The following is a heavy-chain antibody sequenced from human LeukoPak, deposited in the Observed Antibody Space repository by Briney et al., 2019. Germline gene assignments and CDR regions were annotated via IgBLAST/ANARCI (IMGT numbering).Heavy chain of an antibody. D-gene: IGHD2-15*01. V-gene: IGHV1-2*02. CDR3: ARAALYCTGGSCYFYAFDI. CDR2: INPNSGGT. CDR1: EYTFTDYY. Sequence: GASVKVSCKASEYTFTDYYMHWVRQAPGQGLEWMGWINPNSGGTNYAQKFQGSVTMTRDTSISTAYMELSRLRSDDTAVYYCARAALYCTGGSCYFYAFDIWGQGTLVTVSS. J-gene: IGHJ3*02.